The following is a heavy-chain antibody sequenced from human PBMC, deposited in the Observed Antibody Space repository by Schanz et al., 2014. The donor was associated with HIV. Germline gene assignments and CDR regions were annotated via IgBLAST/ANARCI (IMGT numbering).Heavy chain of an antibody. CDR3: ARGRFCSGGSCYHDY. D-gene: IGHD2-15*01. CDR1: GGTFSNYA. CDR2: IIHIFGTS. J-gene: IGHJ4*02. V-gene: IGHV1-69*01. Sequence: QVQLVQSGAEVKMPGSSVKVSCKASGGTFSNYAMTWVRQAPGQGLEWMGGIIHIFGTSNYAQKFQGRATITADESTSTAYMELSSLRSEDTAVYYCARGRFCSGGSCYHDYWGQGTLVTVSS.